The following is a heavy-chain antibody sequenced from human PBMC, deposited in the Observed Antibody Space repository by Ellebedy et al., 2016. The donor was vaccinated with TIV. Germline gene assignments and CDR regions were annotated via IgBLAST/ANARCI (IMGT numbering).Heavy chain of an antibody. J-gene: IGHJ4*02. CDR2: INNDGSST. CDR3: AREYDTSAYYSTYFEY. V-gene: IGHV3-74*01. CDR1: GFTFSNNW. Sequence: PGGSLRLSCAASGFTFSNNWMHWVRQAPGKGLVWVSRINNDGSSTTYADSVKVRFTISRDNAKNTLYLQLNSLRPEDTAVYYCAREYDTSAYYSTYFEYWGQGTLVTVSS. D-gene: IGHD3-22*01.